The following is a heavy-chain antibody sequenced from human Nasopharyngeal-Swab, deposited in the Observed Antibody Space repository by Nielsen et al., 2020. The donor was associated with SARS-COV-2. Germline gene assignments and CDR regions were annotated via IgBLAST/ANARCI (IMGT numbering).Heavy chain of an antibody. J-gene: IGHJ3*02. D-gene: IGHD1-26*01. V-gene: IGHV3-7*01. CDR1: GCTFSSNW. CDR2: RKQDGSEK. Sequence: GGSLRLSCAASGCTFSSNWMSGVRPDTGKGLEWVENRKQDGSEKYYVDSVKGRFTISRDNAKNSLYLQMNSLRAEDTAVYYCAREWRERGLGSSGSRPQANAFDIWGQGTMVTVSS. CDR3: AREWRERGLGSSGSRPQANAFDI.